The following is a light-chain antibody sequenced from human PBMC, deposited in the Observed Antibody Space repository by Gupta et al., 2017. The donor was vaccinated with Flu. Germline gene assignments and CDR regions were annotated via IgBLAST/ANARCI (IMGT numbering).Light chain of an antibody. V-gene: IGKV1-5*03. J-gene: IGKJ4*01. CDR3: QQYNSSPLT. Sequence: PSPLSASVGDRVTITCRASQSISSWLAWYQQKPGKAPKLLIYKASSLESGVPTRISGSGSGTEFTLTISSLQPDDFATYYCQQYNSSPLTFGGGTKVEIK. CDR2: KAS. CDR1: QSISSW.